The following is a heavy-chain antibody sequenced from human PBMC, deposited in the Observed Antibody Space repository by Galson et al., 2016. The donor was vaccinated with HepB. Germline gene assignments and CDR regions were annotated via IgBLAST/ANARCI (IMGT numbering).Heavy chain of an antibody. CDR1: GFIFSNAY. CDR3: ATGGMSSGRPDN. Sequence: SLRLSCAASGFIFSNAYMTWVRQAPGKGLQWVGRIKSKTDGGTTAYAAPVKGRFTISRDDSKDTLYLQMDSLKTEDTAVYYSATGGMSSGRPDNWGQGTLVTVSS. V-gene: IGHV3-15*01. J-gene: IGHJ4*02. D-gene: IGHD2-15*01. CDR2: IKSKTDGGTT.